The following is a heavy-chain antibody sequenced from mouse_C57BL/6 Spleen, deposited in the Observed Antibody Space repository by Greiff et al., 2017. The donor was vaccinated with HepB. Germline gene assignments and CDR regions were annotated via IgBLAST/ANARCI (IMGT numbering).Heavy chain of an antibody. D-gene: IGHD2-4*01. J-gene: IGHJ3*01. CDR2: IRSKSNNYAT. Sequence: EVQLQESGGGLVQPKGSLKLSCAASGFSFNTYAMNWVRQAPGKGLEWVARIRSKSNNYATYYADSVKDRFTISRDDSESMLYLQMNNLKTEDTAMYYFVRHAYDYPFAYWGQGTLVTVSA. CDR3: VRHAYDYPFAY. CDR1: GFSFNTYA. V-gene: IGHV10-1*01.